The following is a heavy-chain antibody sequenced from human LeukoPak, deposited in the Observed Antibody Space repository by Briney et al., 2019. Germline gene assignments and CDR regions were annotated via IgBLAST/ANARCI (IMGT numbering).Heavy chain of an antibody. CDR2: IYPGASNT. D-gene: IGHD3-22*01. V-gene: IGHV5-51*01. Sequence: PGESLKISCKGSGYSFTSYWIGWVRQMPGKGLEWMGIIYPGASNTRYSPSFQGQVTISADKSISTAYLQWSSLKASDTAMYYCARLYYYDSSGQNFDYWGQGTLVTVYS. CDR3: ARLYYYDSSGQNFDY. J-gene: IGHJ4*02. CDR1: GYSFTSYW.